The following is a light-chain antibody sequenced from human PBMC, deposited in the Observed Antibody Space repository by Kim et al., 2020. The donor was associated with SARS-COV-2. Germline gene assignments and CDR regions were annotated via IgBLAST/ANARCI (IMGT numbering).Light chain of an antibody. CDR3: GADHGSGSVV. CDR2: VGTGGIVG. CDR1: SGYSNYK. V-gene: IGLV9-49*01. Sequence: QLVLTQPPSASASLGASATLTCTLSSGYSNYKVDWYQQRPGKGPRFVMRVGTGGIVGSKGDGIPDRLSVLGSCLNRYLTIKNIQEEDESDYHCGADHGSGSVVYGEGTKLTVL. J-gene: IGLJ2*01.